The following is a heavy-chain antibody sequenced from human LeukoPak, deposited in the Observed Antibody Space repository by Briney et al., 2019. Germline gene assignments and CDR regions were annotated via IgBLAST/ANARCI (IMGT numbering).Heavy chain of an antibody. CDR3: ARGLRGVISYYMDV. J-gene: IGHJ6*03. CDR1: GYSISSGYY. D-gene: IGHD3-10*01. CDR2: INHSGST. Sequence: SETLSLTCTVSGYSISSGYYWGWIRQPPGKGLEWIGEINHSGSTNYNPSLKSRVTISVDTSKNQFSLKVTSVTAADTAVYYCARGLRGVISYYMDVWGKGTTVTVSS. V-gene: IGHV4-38-2*02.